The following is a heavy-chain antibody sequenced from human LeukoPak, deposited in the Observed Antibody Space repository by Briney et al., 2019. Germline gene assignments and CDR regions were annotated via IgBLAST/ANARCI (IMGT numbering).Heavy chain of an antibody. CDR3: ARGRYNFGISFFDY. J-gene: IGHJ4*02. V-gene: IGHV3-7*05. D-gene: IGHD5-18*01. Sequence: GGSLRLSCAASGFTFSSYWMSWVRQAPGKGLEWVANMKPDGSEKYHVDSVKGRFTISRDNAKNSLHLQMSSLRAEDTAVYFCARGRYNFGISFFDYWGQGTLVTVSS. CDR1: GFTFSSYW. CDR2: MKPDGSEK.